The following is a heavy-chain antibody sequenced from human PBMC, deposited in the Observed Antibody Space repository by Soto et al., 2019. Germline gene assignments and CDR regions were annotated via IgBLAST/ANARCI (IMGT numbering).Heavy chain of an antibody. J-gene: IGHJ4*02. CDR2: IYYSGSP. D-gene: IGHD4-17*01. V-gene: IGHV4-39*01. Sequence: QLQLQESGPGLVKPSETLSLTCTVSGASISTLTYNWGWIRQPPGKGLEWIGNIYYSGSPYYNPSHKSRVTISVDTSKNQYPLRLRSVTAADTALYFCAGHTMTAVTTFDHWGQGTLVTVSS. CDR3: AGHTMTAVTTFDH. CDR1: GASISTLTYN.